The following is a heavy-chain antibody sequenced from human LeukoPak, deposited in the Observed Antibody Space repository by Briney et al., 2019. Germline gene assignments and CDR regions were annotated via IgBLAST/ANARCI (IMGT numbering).Heavy chain of an antibody. J-gene: IGHJ3*02. V-gene: IGHV1-46*01. D-gene: IGHD6-19*01. CDR2: INPSGGST. CDR1: GYTFTSYY. Sequence: GASVKVSCKASGYTFTSYYMHWVRQAPGQGLEWMGIINPSGGSTTYAQNFQGRITMTRDTSTSTVYMELSSLRSKDTAVYYCARVRFSSGWYIAFDMWGQGTMVTVSS. CDR3: ARVRFSSGWYIAFDM.